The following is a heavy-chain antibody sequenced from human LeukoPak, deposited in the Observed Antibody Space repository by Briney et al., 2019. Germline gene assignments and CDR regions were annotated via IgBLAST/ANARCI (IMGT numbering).Heavy chain of an antibody. Sequence: GSLRLSCAASGFTFSGSAMHWVRQASGKGLEWVGRIRSKANTYATAYGASVKGRFTISRDDSKNTAYLQMNSLKTEDTAVYYCARDENSNDKTNWFDPWGQGTLVTVSS. D-gene: IGHD4-11*01. J-gene: IGHJ5*02. CDR3: ARDENSNDKTNWFDP. V-gene: IGHV3-73*01. CDR1: GFTFSGSA. CDR2: IRSKANTYAT.